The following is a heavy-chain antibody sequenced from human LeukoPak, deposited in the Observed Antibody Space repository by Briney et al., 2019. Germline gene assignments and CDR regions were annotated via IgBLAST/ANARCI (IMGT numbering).Heavy chain of an antibody. CDR2: IYYSGST. CDR3: ARGRDSSGWQADY. V-gene: IGHV4-59*01. Sequence: SETLSLTCTVSGGSISSYYWSWIRQPPGKGLEWIGYIYYSGSTNYNPSLKSRVTISVDTSKNQFSLKLNSVTAADTAVYYCARGRDSSGWQADYWGQGTLVTVSS. D-gene: IGHD6-19*01. CDR1: GGSISSYY. J-gene: IGHJ4*02.